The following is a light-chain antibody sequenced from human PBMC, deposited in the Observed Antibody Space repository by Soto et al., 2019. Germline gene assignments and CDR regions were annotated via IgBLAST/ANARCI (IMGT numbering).Light chain of an antibody. V-gene: IGKV1-9*01. J-gene: IGKJ1*01. Sequence: DIQLTQSPSFLSASIGDRVTITCRASQGISSYLAWYQQKPGRAPKVLIYAASTLQSGVPSRFSGSGSGTEFTLTISSLQHEDFATYYCQQLNSYPRTFGQGTKVDI. CDR1: QGISSY. CDR3: QQLNSYPRT. CDR2: AAS.